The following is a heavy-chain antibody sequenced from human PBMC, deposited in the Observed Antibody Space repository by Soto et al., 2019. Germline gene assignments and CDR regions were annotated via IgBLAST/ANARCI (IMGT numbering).Heavy chain of an antibody. CDR3: ARHIIVARAFDI. J-gene: IGHJ3*02. CDR2: IYYSGST. CDR1: GGSISSSSYY. Sequence: LSLTCTVSGGSISSSSYYWGWIRQPPGKGLEWIGSIYYSGSTYYNPSLKSRVTISVDTSKNQFSLKLSSVTAADTAVYYCARHIIVARAFDIWCQGTMVTVSS. D-gene: IGHD3-22*01. V-gene: IGHV4-39*01.